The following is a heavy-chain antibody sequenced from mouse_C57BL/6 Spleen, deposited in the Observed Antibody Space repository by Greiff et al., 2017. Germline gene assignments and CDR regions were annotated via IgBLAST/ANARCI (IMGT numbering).Heavy chain of an antibody. CDR2: ISSGSSTI. CDR1: GFTFSDYG. V-gene: IGHV5-17*01. J-gene: IGHJ2*01. CDR3: ARVYFDY. Sequence: EVKVVESGGGLVKPGGSLKFSCAASGFTFSDYGMHWVRQAPEKGLEWVAYISSGSSTIYYADTVEGRFTISRDNAKNTLFLQMTSLRSEDTAMYYCARVYFDYWGQGTTLTVSS.